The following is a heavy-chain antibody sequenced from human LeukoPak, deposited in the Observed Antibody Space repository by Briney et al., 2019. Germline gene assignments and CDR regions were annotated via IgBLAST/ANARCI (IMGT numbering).Heavy chain of an antibody. CDR2: INTYNGKP. CDR3: ARGRFGEWDNWFDP. CDR1: GYTFTSQG. J-gene: IGHJ5*02. D-gene: IGHD3-10*01. Sequence: GASVNVSCKASGYTFTSQGISWVRQAPAQGLEWMGWINTYNGKPNYAQKLQGRVTMTRDTSISTAYMELSRLTSDDTAVYFCARGRFGEWDNWFDPWGQGTLVTVSS. V-gene: IGHV1-18*01.